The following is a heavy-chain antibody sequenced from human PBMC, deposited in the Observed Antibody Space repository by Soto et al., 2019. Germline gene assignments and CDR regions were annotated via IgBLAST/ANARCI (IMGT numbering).Heavy chain of an antibody. CDR3: ASATVVAATFDF. J-gene: IGHJ4*02. Sequence: LRLSCAASGFAFRSYNMNWVRQAPGKGLEWVASISSGSSNIYYADSVKGRFTISRDNAKNSLFLQMDSLRAEDSAVYYCASATVVAATFDFWGQGTLVTVSS. V-gene: IGHV3-21*01. D-gene: IGHD2-15*01. CDR1: GFAFRSYN. CDR2: ISSGSSNI.